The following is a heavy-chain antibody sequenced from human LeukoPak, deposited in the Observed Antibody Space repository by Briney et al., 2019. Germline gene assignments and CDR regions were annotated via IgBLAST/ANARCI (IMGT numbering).Heavy chain of an antibody. CDR3: TRGEGWYCSGTDCFTHWFDP. V-gene: IGHV1-3*01. D-gene: IGHD2-2*01. J-gene: IGHJ5*02. CDR2: INAGNGNT. Sequence: GASVKVSCKASGYTFTSYAMHWVRQAPGQRLEWMGWINAGNGNTKYSQKFQGRVTITRDTSASTAYMELSSLRAEDTGVYYCTRGEGWYCSGTDCFTHWFDPWGQGTLVTVSS. CDR1: GYTFTSYA.